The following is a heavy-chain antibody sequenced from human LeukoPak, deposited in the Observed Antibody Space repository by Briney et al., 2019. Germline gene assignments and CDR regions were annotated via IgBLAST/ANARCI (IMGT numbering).Heavy chain of an antibody. CDR1: GGSISSYY. J-gene: IGHJ1*01. CDR2: IYYSGST. V-gene: IGHV4-59*08. CDR3: ARHARPYYYDSTLQH. Sequence: PSETLSLTCTVSGGSISSYYWSWIRQPPGKGLEWIGYIYYSGSTNYNPSLKSRVTISVDTSKNQFSLKLSSVTAADTAVYYCARHARPYYYDSTLQHWGQGTLVTVSS. D-gene: IGHD3-22*01.